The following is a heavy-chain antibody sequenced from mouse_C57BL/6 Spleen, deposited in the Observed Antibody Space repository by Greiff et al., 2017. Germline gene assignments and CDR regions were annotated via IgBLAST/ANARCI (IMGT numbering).Heavy chain of an antibody. CDR2: ISSGSSTI. Sequence: VQLKESGGGLVKPGGSLKLSCAASGFTFSDYGMHWVRQAPEKGLEWVAYISSGSSTIYYADTVKGRFTISRDNAKNTLFLQMTSLRSEDTAMYYCARTPTGTGGDYFDYWGQGTTLTVSS. CDR3: ARTPTGTGGDYFDY. J-gene: IGHJ2*01. CDR1: GFTFSDYG. D-gene: IGHD4-1*02. V-gene: IGHV5-17*01.